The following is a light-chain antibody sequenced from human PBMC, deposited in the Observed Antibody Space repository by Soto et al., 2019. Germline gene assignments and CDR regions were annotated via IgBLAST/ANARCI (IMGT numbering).Light chain of an antibody. Sequence: EIVLTQSPGTLSLSPGERATFSCRASQSVSSSYIAWYQQKRGQAPGRLIYGASIRATGIPDRFSGSGSGTDFTLTISRLEPEEFALYYCQQYHTSPLTFGQGTKVDIK. V-gene: IGKV3-20*01. J-gene: IGKJ1*01. CDR2: GAS. CDR3: QQYHTSPLT. CDR1: QSVSSSY.